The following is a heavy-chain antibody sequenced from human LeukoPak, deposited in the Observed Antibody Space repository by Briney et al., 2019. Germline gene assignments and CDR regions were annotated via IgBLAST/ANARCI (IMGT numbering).Heavy chain of an antibody. J-gene: IGHJ4*02. CDR1: GGSISSSSYY. CDR2: IYHSGST. CDR3: ARTSGSSGYYYGNDY. V-gene: IGHV4-61*05. D-gene: IGHD3-22*01. Sequence: PSETLSLTCTVSGGSISSSSYYWGWIRQPPGKGLEWIGEIYHSGSTNYNPSLKSRVTISVDKSKNQFSLKLSSVTAADTAVYYCARTSGSSGYYYGNDYWGQGTLVTVSS.